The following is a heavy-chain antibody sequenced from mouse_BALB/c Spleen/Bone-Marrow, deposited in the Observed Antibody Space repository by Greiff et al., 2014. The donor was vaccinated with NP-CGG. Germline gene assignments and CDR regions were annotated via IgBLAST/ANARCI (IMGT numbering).Heavy chain of an antibody. Sequence: EVKLMEPGPELVEPGTSVKISCKTSGYSFTDYFMNWVKQSHGKSLEWIGRINPYNGDTFYNQKFMGKATLTVDKSSNTAHMELLSLTSEDSAVYYCGRWANWGQGTTLTVSS. CDR1: GYSFTDYF. V-gene: IGHV1-37*01. CDR2: INPYNGDT. CDR3: GRWAN. J-gene: IGHJ2*01.